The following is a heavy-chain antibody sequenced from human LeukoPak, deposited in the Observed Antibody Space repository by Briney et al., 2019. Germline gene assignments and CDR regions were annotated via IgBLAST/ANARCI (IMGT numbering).Heavy chain of an antibody. CDR1: GYTFTIYY. V-gene: IGHV1-46*01. CDR3: ARSGEDYFDY. CDR2: IKPSGGST. J-gene: IGHJ4*02. Sequence: ASVRVSCKASGYTFTIYYMHWVRQAPGQGLEWMGIIKPSGGSTSYAQKFQGRVTMTRDTSTSTVYMELSSLRSEDTAVYYCARSGEDYFDYWGQGTLVTVSS. D-gene: IGHD3-10*01.